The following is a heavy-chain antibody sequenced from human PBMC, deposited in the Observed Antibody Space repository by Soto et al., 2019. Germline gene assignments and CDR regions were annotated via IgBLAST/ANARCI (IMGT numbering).Heavy chain of an antibody. CDR2: IIPIFGTA. Sequence: QVQLVQSGAEVKKPGSSVKVSCKASGGTFSSYAISWVRQAPGQGLEWMGGIIPIFGTANYAQKFQGRVTITANESTSTAYMELSSLRSEDTAVYYCARVRVGRGWPYYFDYWGQGTLVTVSS. CDR1: GGTFSSYA. J-gene: IGHJ4*02. CDR3: ARVRVGRGWPYYFDY. V-gene: IGHV1-69*01. D-gene: IGHD6-19*01.